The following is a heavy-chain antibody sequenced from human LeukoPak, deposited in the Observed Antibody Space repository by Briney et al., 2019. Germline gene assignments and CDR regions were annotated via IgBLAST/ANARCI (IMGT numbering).Heavy chain of an antibody. CDR1: GGSISTSTCY. CDR2: IYYSGTT. J-gene: IGHJ4*01. CDR3: ARQIRGHEYLDY. D-gene: IGHD3-10*01. Sequence: PSETLSLTCTVSGGSISTSTCYWGWIRQSPGKGLEWIGCIYYSGTTYYNPSLKSRLTISVDTSKNQFSLKLSSVTAADAAVYYCARQIRGHEYLDYWGQGNLVTVSS. V-gene: IGHV4-39*01.